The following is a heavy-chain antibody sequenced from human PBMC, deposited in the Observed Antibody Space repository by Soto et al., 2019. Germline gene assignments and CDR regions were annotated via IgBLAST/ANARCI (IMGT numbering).Heavy chain of an antibody. V-gene: IGHV1-18*04. CDR1: GYTFTSYG. Sequence: GASVKVSCKASGYTFTSYGISWVRQAPGQGLEWMGWISAYNGNTNYAQKLQGRVTMTTDTSTSTAYMELRSLRSDDTAVYYCARDPPVVVTANPAGFDYWGQGTLVTVSS. D-gene: IGHD2-21*02. CDR2: ISAYNGNT. J-gene: IGHJ4*02. CDR3: ARDPPVVVTANPAGFDY.